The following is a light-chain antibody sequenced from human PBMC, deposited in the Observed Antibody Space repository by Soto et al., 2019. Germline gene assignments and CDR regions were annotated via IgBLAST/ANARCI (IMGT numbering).Light chain of an antibody. J-gene: IGLJ1*01. Sequence: QSVLTQPPSVSGTPGQRVSISCSVNTSNIGSNAVNWYQQLPGTAPKLLIYDDDKRPSGIPDRFSGSKSGTSATLGITGFQTGDEADYYCGSWDSSLSAYVFGTGTKLTVL. CDR3: GSWDSSLSAYV. V-gene: IGLV1-51*01. CDR2: DDD. CDR1: TSNIGSNA.